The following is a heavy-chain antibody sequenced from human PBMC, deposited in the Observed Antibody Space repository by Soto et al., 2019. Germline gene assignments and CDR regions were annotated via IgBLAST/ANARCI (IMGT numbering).Heavy chain of an antibody. Sequence: GGSLRLSCAASGFTFNNYAMTWVRQAPGKGPEWVSTVLQTGGGTFYADSVRGRFIISRGNSKDTLYLQMNSLRAEDTALYFCTKGAWLDYWGQGTLVTVSS. CDR2: VLQTGGGT. CDR1: GFTFNNYA. V-gene: IGHV3-23*01. D-gene: IGHD5-12*01. J-gene: IGHJ4*02. CDR3: TKGAWLDY.